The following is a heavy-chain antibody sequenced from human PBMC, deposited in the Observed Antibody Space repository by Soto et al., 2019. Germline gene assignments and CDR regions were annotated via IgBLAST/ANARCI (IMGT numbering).Heavy chain of an antibody. CDR1: GYTFTSYD. Sequence: ASVKVSCKASGYTFTSYDINWVRQATGQGLEGMGWRNPNSGNTGYAQKFQGRVTMTRNTSISTAYMELSSLRSEDTAVYYCATTTYYYDSSCYYDRAFDTWGQGTRVPVSS. CDR3: ATTTYYYDSSCYYDRAFDT. V-gene: IGHV1-8*01. J-gene: IGHJ3*02. CDR2: RNPNSGNT. D-gene: IGHD3-22*01.